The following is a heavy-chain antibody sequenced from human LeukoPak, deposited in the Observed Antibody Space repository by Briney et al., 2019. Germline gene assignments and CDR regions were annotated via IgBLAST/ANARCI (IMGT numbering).Heavy chain of an antibody. D-gene: IGHD5-18*01. V-gene: IGHV1-2*02. Sequence: ASVKVSCKASGYTFNVYYIHWVRQAPGQGLEWMGWINPKSGGTNYAQKFQGRVTMTRDTSISTVYMELSRLRSDDRAVYYCARIGGRGYSYGTFDYWGQGTLVTVSS. CDR2: INPKSGGT. CDR1: GYTFNVYY. J-gene: IGHJ4*02. CDR3: ARIGGRGYSYGTFDY.